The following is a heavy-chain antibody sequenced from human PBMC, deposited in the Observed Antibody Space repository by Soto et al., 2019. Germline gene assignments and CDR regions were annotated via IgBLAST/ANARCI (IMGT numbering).Heavy chain of an antibody. V-gene: IGHV4-59*01. J-gene: IGHJ2*01. CDR3: ARGVGSSSWEYGYWYFDL. D-gene: IGHD6-13*01. CDR1: GGSISSYY. Sequence: QVQLQESGPGLVKPSETLSLTCTVSGGSISSYYWSWIRQPPGKGLEWIGYIYYSGSTNYNPSLKSRVTISVDTSKNQFSLKLSSVTAADTAVYYCARGVGSSSWEYGYWYFDLWGRGTLVTVSS. CDR2: IYYSGST.